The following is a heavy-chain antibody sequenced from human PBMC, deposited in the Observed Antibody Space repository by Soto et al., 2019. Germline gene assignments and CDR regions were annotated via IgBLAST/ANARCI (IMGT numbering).Heavy chain of an antibody. D-gene: IGHD3-16*01. CDR1: GYTFTTYW. V-gene: IGHV5-51*01. CDR2: IYPSDSDT. J-gene: IGHJ4*02. CDR3: ARRAGVMVPLDY. Sequence: PGESLKISCKTSGYTFTTYWVGWVRQRPGEGLEWMGIIYPSDSDTRYSPSFQGHVMFSVDKSLETAYLEWSSLKTSDTAVYFCARRAGVMVPLDYWGQGTQVTVSS.